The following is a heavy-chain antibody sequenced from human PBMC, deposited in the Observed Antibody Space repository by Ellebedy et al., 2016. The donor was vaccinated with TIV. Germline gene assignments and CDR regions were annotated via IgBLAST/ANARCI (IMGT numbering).Heavy chain of an antibody. J-gene: IGHJ5*01. CDR1: GFNFRSYW. Sequence: PGGSLRLSCAASGFNFRSYWMTWVRQAPGKGLEWVAKIRQEGDEIYYVESVKGRFTISRDNAKNSLYLQMNSLRVDDTSVYFCARRGSYGDYAVQVNNWFASWGQGTLVTVSS. D-gene: IGHD4-17*01. CDR3: ARRGSYGDYAVQVNNWFAS. CDR2: IRQEGDEI. V-gene: IGHV3-7*01.